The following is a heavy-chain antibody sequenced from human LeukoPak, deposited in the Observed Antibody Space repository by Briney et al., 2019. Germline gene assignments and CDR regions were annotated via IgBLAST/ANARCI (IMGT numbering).Heavy chain of an antibody. D-gene: IGHD3-22*01. CDR1: GYTFTSYY. V-gene: IGHV1-46*01. Sequence: GASVKVSCKASGYTFTSYYMHWVRQAPGQGLEWMGIINPSGGSTSYAQKLQGRVTMTTDTSTSTAYMELRSLRSDDTAVYYCARGDYYDSSGYWLGLYYFDYWGQGTLVTVSS. J-gene: IGHJ4*02. CDR3: ARGDYYDSSGYWLGLYYFDY. CDR2: INPSGGST.